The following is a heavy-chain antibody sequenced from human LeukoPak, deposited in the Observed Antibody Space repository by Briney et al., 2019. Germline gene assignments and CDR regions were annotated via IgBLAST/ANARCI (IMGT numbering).Heavy chain of an antibody. Sequence: PGRSLRLSCAASGFTFSSYGMSWVRQAPGKGLGWVSAISGSGGSTYYADSVKGRFTISRDNAKNTLYLQMNSLRAEDTAVYYCARDDYGGRGEFDYWGQGTLVTVSS. V-gene: IGHV3-23*01. CDR3: ARDDYGGRGEFDY. CDR1: GFTFSSYG. D-gene: IGHD4-23*01. CDR2: ISGSGGST. J-gene: IGHJ4*02.